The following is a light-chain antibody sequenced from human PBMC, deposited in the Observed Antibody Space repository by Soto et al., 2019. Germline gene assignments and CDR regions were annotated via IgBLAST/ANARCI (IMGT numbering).Light chain of an antibody. Sequence: QSVLTQPRSVSGSPGQAVTISCTGTSRDVGGYNSVSWYRQKPGKAPDLIIYDVGQRPSGVPDRFSGSKSGNSASLTISALQTDDEAYYYCCSYAGSKTRDVYGCGTNATVL. CDR3: CSYAGSKTRDV. V-gene: IGLV2-11*02. CDR1: SRDVGGYNS. J-gene: IGLJ1*01. CDR2: DVG.